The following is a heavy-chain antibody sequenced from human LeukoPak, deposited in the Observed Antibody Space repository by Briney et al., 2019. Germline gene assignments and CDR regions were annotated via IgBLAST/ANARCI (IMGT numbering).Heavy chain of an antibody. Sequence: PSETLSLTCAVYGGSFSGYDWSWIRQPPGKGLEWIGEINHSGSTIYNPSLKSRVTISVDTSKNQFSLKLSSVTAADTAVYYCARQTTVTYLFGYWGQGTLVTVSS. CDR3: ARQTTVTYLFGY. J-gene: IGHJ4*02. V-gene: IGHV4-34*01. D-gene: IGHD4-17*01. CDR2: INHSGST. CDR1: GGSFSGYD.